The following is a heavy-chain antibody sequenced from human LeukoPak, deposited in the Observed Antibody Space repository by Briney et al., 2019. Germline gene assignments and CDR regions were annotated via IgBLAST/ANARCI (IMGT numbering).Heavy chain of an antibody. Sequence: PSETLSLTCTVSGGSISSSSYYWGWIRQPPGQGLEWIGSIYYSGSTYYNPSLKSRVTISVDTSKNQFSLKLSSVTAADTAVYYCARVIVVVPAAEYYFDYWGQGTLVTVSS. V-gene: IGHV4-39*01. D-gene: IGHD2-2*01. CDR2: IYYSGST. J-gene: IGHJ4*02. CDR3: ARVIVVVPAAEYYFDY. CDR1: GGSISSSSYY.